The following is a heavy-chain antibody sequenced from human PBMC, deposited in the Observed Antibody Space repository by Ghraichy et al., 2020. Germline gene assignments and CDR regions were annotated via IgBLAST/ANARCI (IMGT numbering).Heavy chain of an antibody. D-gene: IGHD6-6*01. CDR1: GFTFSNYW. Sequence: VGSLRLSCAPSGFTFSNYWMSWVRQAPGRGLEWVANIKEDGTVKYYVDSVEGRFTISRDNTKNSLYLQVNSLRAEDTGVYYCARVGYRSSSFDYWGQGTLVTVSS. J-gene: IGHJ4*02. CDR3: ARVGYRSSSFDY. V-gene: IGHV3-7*01. CDR2: IKEDGTVK.